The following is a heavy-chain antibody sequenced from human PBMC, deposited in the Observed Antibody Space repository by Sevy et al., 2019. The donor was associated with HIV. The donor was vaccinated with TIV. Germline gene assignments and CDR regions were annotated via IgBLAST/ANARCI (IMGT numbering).Heavy chain of an antibody. Sequence: GGSLRLSCAASGFSVSTNYMTWVRQAPGKGLEWVSVVYSGGRTEYADSVKGRFTIFRDISKNALFLELSSLTAEDTAVYYCATCSSVDSYYYGMDVWGQGTTVTVSS. D-gene: IGHD3-9*01. CDR2: VYSGGRT. V-gene: IGHV3-53*01. J-gene: IGHJ6*02. CDR1: GFSVSTNY. CDR3: ATCSSVDSYYYGMDV.